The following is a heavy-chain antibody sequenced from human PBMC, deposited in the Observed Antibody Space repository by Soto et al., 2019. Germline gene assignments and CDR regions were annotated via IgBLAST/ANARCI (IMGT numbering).Heavy chain of an antibody. CDR2: IIPIFGTA. J-gene: IGHJ6*02. CDR1: GGTFSSYA. Sequence: QVQLVQSGAEVKKPGSSVKVSCKASGGTFSSYAISWVRQAPGQGLEWMGGIIPIFGTADYAQKFQGRVTITADDFTSTAYMELTSLRSEDTAVYYCARHLGGNHYYYGMDVWGQGTTVTVSS. V-gene: IGHV1-69*12. D-gene: IGHD3-16*01. CDR3: ARHLGGNHYYYGMDV.